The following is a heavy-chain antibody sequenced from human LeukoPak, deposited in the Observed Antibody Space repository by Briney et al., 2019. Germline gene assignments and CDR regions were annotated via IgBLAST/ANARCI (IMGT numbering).Heavy chain of an antibody. Sequence: GGSLRLSCAASGFTFSSYVMHWVRQAPGKGLEWVAFISYDGSNKYYADSVKGRFTISRDNAKNSLYLQMNSLRAEDTAVYYCARAGIAAVPNAFDIWGQGTMVTVSS. J-gene: IGHJ3*02. V-gene: IGHV3-30*03. CDR3: ARAGIAAVPNAFDI. CDR2: ISYDGSNK. CDR1: GFTFSSYV. D-gene: IGHD6-13*01.